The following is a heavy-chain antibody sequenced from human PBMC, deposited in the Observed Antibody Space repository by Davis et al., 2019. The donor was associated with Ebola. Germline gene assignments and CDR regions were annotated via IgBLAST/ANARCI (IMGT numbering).Heavy chain of an antibody. V-gene: IGHV1-18*01. CDR2: ISAYNGNT. CDR3: ARGLSITGTTPYGMDV. CDR1: GYTFTSYG. J-gene: IGHJ6*02. D-gene: IGHD1-7*01. Sequence: ASVKVSCKASGYTFTSYGISWVRQAPGQGLEWMGWISAYNGNTNYAQKLQGRVTMTTDTSTSTAYMELRSLRYDDTAVYYCARGLSITGTTPYGMDVWGQGTTVTVSS.